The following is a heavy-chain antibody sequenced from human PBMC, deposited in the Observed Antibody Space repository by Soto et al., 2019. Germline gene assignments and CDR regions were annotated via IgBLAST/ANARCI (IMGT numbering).Heavy chain of an antibody. CDR1: GYTFTSYG. CDR3: ARDSSSGWYEDYYYGMDV. Sequence: ASVKVSLKASGYTFTSYGISWVRQAPGQGLEGMGWLSAYNSKTKYERKRQGRVTMTTDTYTSTNYMELRGLTSADTAVHYCARDSSSGWYEDYYYGMDVWGQGTTVTVSS. J-gene: IGHJ6*02. D-gene: IGHD6-13*01. V-gene: IGHV1-18*01. CDR2: LSAYNSKT.